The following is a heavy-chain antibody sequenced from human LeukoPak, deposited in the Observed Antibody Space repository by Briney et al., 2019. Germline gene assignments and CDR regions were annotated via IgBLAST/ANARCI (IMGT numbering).Heavy chain of an antibody. J-gene: IGHJ4*02. CDR2: ISGSGGST. D-gene: IGHD6-13*01. Sequence: GGSLRLSCAASGFTFSSYAMSWVRQAPGKGLEWVSVISGSGGSTYYVDSVKGRFTISRDNSKHTLYLQMNSLRAEDTAVYHCAKDGVATAGRGSHFDYWGQGTLVTVSS. CDR1: GFTFSSYA. V-gene: IGHV3-23*01. CDR3: AKDGVATAGRGSHFDY.